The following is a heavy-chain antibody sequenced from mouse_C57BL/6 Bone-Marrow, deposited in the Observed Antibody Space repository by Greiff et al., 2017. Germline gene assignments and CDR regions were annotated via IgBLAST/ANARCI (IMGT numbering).Heavy chain of an antibody. D-gene: IGHD2-5*01. Sequence: QVQLQQSGAELVRPGASVKLSCKASGYTFTDYYIHWVKQRPGQGLEWIARIYPGSGNTYYNEKFKGKATLTAEKSSSTAYMQRSSLTSEDSAVYFCERDGSNLYWYFDVWGTGTTVTVSS. CDR2: IYPGSGNT. CDR1: GYTFTDYY. CDR3: ERDGSNLYWYFDV. V-gene: IGHV1-76*01. J-gene: IGHJ1*03.